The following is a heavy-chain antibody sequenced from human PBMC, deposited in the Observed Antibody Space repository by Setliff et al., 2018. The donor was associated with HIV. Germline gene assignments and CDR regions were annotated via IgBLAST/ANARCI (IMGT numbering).Heavy chain of an antibody. CDR3: ARDWLPRVLRY. Sequence: SVKVSCKASGGTFSSYAISWVRQAPGQGLEWMGGIIPMFGTANYEQKFQGRFTITADESTSTAYMELRSLRSDDTAVYYCARDWLPRVLRYWGQGTLVTVSS. V-gene: IGHV1-69*13. J-gene: IGHJ4*02. CDR2: IIPMFGTA. D-gene: IGHD5-12*01. CDR1: GGTFSSYA.